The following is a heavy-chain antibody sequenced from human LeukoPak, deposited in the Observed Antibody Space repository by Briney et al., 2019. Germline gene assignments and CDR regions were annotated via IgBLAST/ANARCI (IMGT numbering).Heavy chain of an antibody. V-gene: IGHV3-23*01. Sequence: GGYLRLSCAASGFTFGSCAVSWVRQAPGKGLEWVSTISGTGRSTFYADSLKGRITISRDNSKNTLFLQMSSLRAEDTAVYYCAKAGIFGVVGRFYMDVWGKGTTVTVSS. J-gene: IGHJ6*03. CDR2: ISGTGRST. CDR1: GFTFGSCA. CDR3: AKAGIFGVVGRFYMDV. D-gene: IGHD3-3*01.